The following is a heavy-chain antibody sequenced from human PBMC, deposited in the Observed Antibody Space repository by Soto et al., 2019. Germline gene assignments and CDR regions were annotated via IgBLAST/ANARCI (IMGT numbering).Heavy chain of an antibody. CDR1: GYSFTNTD. J-gene: IGHJ3*02. CDR3: ARMATFGSLNWHDSWGKGI. CDR2: MNPGSGDT. D-gene: IGHD1-1*01. Sequence: SMQASCKYPGYSFTNTDVSWVRQATGQGLEWMGWMNPGSGDTGYAQKFQGRVTMTRDISIATAYMELSSLRSDDTAIYYCARMATFGSLNWHDSWGKGIW. V-gene: IGHV1-8*01.